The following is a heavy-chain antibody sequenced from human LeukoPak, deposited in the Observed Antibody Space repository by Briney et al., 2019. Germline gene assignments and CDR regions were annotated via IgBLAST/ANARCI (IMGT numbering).Heavy chain of an antibody. V-gene: IGHV3-9*01. Sequence: GGSLRLSCAASGFTFDDYAMHWVRQAQGKGLEWVSGISWNSGSIGYADSVKGRFTISRDNAKNSLYLQMNSLRAEDTALYYCARALSYHFRVPFDIWGLGTMVTVSS. D-gene: IGHD3-16*02. CDR3: ARALSYHFRVPFDI. CDR1: GFTFDDYA. CDR2: ISWNSGSI. J-gene: IGHJ3*02.